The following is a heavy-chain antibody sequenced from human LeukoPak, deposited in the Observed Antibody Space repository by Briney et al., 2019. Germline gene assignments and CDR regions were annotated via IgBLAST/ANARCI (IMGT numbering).Heavy chain of an antibody. J-gene: IGHJ6*03. CDR3: ARGPGVIYGDSSYVNYYYYYMDV. Sequence: PGGSLRLSCAASGFTFSSYSMNAVRQAPRKRPEWVSSISSTSSYIYYADSVKGRFTISRTNAKNSLYLQMISLRADDTAVYYCARGPGVIYGDSSYVNYYYYYMDVWGKGTTVTVSS. D-gene: IGHD4-17*01. V-gene: IGHV3-21*01. CDR1: GFTFSSYS. CDR2: ISSTSSYI.